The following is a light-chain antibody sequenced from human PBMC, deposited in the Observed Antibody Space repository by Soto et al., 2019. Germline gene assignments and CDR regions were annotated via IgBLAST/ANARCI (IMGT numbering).Light chain of an antibody. CDR1: QSVSSY. Sequence: EILMTQSPATLSVSPGERATLSCRASQSVSSYLAWYQQKPGQAPRLLIYDASNRATGIPARFSGSGSGTDFTLTISSLEPEDFAVYYCQQRSNWPRITFGPGTKVDIK. J-gene: IGKJ3*01. V-gene: IGKV3-11*01. CDR2: DAS. CDR3: QQRSNWPRIT.